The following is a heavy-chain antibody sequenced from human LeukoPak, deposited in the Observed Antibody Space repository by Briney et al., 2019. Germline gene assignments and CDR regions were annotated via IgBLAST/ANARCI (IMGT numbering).Heavy chain of an antibody. CDR2: TYYSGST. V-gene: IGHV4-39*07. Sequence: SETLSLTCTVSGGSISSSSYYWGWIRQPPGKGLEWIGSTYYSGSTYYNPSLKSRVTISVDTSKNQFSLKLSSVTAADTAVYYCARDSVYSGSSLDYWGQGALVTVSS. J-gene: IGHJ4*02. CDR1: GGSISSSSYY. CDR3: ARDSVYSGSSLDY. D-gene: IGHD1-26*01.